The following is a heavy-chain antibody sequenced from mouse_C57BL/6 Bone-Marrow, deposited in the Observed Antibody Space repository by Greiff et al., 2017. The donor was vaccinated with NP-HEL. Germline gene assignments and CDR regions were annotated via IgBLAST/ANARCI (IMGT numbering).Heavy chain of an antibody. J-gene: IGHJ2*01. Sequence: VQLQQSGAELVMPGASVKLSCKASGYTFTSYWMHWVKQRPGQGLEWIGEIDPSDSYTNYNQKFKGKSTLTVDKSSSTAYMQLSSLTSEDSAVYYCAREERSPYFDYWGQGTTLTVSS. CDR1: GYTFTSYW. CDR3: AREERSPYFDY. V-gene: IGHV1-69*01. CDR2: IDPSDSYT. D-gene: IGHD6-1*01.